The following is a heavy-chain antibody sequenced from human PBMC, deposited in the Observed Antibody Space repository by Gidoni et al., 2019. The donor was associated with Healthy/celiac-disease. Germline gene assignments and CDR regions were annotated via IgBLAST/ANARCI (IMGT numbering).Heavy chain of an antibody. D-gene: IGHD3-9*01. CDR2: IYYSGST. Sequence: QVQLQESGPGLVKPSQTLSLTCTVSGGSISSGGYYWSWIRQHPGKGLEWIGYIYYSGSTYYNPSLKSRVTISVDTSKNQFSLKLSSVTAADTAVYYCARVAGRAKDYDILTGYYNYYYGMDVWGQGTTVTVSS. CDR1: GGSISSGGYY. V-gene: IGHV4-31*03. J-gene: IGHJ6*02. CDR3: ARVAGRAKDYDILTGYYNYYYGMDV.